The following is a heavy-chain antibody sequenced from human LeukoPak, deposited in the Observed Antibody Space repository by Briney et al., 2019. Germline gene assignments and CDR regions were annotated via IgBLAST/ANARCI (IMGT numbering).Heavy chain of an antibody. Sequence: GGSLRLSCAASGFIFSNYAMSWVRQAPRKGPEWVSAVNGSGDTTYYADSVKGRFTISRDNSKNTMYLEMNSLGAEDTAVYYCAKDLRAVAGRGPFDYWGQGTLVTVSS. CDR3: AKDLRAVAGRGPFDY. CDR1: GFIFSNYA. J-gene: IGHJ4*02. D-gene: IGHD6-19*01. CDR2: VNGSGDTT. V-gene: IGHV3-23*01.